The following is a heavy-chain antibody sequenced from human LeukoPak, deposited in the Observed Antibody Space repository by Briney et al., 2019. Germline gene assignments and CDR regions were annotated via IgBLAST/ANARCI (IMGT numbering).Heavy chain of an antibody. Sequence: PSETLSLTCTVSGGSISSYYWSWIRQPPGKGLEWIGYIYYSGSTNYNPSLKSRVTMSVDTSKNQFSLKLSSVTAADTAVYYCARDLGSYYGSGSQTGIDYWGQGTLVTVSS. V-gene: IGHV4-59*12. CDR3: ARDLGSYYGSGSQTGIDY. D-gene: IGHD3-10*01. CDR2: IYYSGST. CDR1: GGSISSYY. J-gene: IGHJ4*02.